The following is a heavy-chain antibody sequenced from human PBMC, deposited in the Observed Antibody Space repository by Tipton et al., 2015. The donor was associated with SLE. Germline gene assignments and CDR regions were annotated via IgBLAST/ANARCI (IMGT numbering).Heavy chain of an antibody. D-gene: IGHD3-3*01. Sequence: GSLRLSCVASGFTFSNYWMSWVRQAPGKGLEWVANIDQDGSEKYSVDSVKGRFTISRDNAQNSLFLQMNNLIGDDTAVYFCVRDLRAYFDVWIGSFYWGLVTLVTVSS. CDR2: IDQDGSEK. V-gene: IGHV3-7*01. CDR1: GFTFSNYW. CDR3: VRDLRAYFDVWIGSFY. J-gene: IGHJ4*02.